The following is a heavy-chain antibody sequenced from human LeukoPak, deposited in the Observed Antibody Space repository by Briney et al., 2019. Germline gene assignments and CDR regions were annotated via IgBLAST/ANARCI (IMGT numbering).Heavy chain of an antibody. Sequence: GGSLRLSCAAYGFTFSSYGMHWVRQAPGKGLEWVAFIRYDGSNKYYADSVKGRFTISRDNSKNTLYLQMSSLRAEDTAVYYCAKGPDIVVVPAALNAFDIWGQGTMVTVSS. D-gene: IGHD2-2*01. V-gene: IGHV3-30*02. CDR2: IRYDGSNK. CDR1: GFTFSSYG. J-gene: IGHJ3*02. CDR3: AKGPDIVVVPAALNAFDI.